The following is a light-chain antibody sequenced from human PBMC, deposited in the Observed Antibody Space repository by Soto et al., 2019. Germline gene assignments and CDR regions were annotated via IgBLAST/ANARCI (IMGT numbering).Light chain of an antibody. Sequence: QSVLTQPPSMSGAPGQRVTISCTGSSSNIGAGYDVHWYQQLPGTAPKLLIYGNSNRPSGVPDRFSGSKSGTSASLAITGLQAEDEADYFSQSYDSSLRGSVFGTGTKLTVL. J-gene: IGLJ1*01. CDR1: SSNIGAGYD. CDR3: QSYDSSLRGSV. V-gene: IGLV1-40*01. CDR2: GNS.